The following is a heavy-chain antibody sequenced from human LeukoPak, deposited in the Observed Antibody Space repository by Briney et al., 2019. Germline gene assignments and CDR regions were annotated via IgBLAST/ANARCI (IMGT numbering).Heavy chain of an antibody. J-gene: IGHJ4*02. CDR3: ARKHLESSSWYLPFDY. D-gene: IGHD6-13*01. Sequence: GGSPRLSCAASGFTFDGYAMHWVRQAPEKGLEWVSLISGDGGSTYYADSVKGRFTISRDNSKNSLYLQMNSLRTEDTALYYCARKHLESSSWYLPFDYWGQGTLVTVSS. CDR2: ISGDGGST. V-gene: IGHV3-43*02. CDR1: GFTFDGYA.